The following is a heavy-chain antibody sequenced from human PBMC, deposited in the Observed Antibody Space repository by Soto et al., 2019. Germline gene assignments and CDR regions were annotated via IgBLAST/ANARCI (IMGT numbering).Heavy chain of an antibody. V-gene: IGHV1-69*02. D-gene: IGHD1-26*01. Sequence: GASVKVSCKASGGTFSSYTISWVRQAPGQGLEWMGRIIPILGIANYAQKFQGRVTITADKSTSTAYMELSSLRSEDTAVYYCARVPNMWELLSSWFDPWGQGTLVTVSS. CDR2: IIPILGIA. CDR1: GGTFSSYT. J-gene: IGHJ5*02. CDR3: ARVPNMWELLSSWFDP.